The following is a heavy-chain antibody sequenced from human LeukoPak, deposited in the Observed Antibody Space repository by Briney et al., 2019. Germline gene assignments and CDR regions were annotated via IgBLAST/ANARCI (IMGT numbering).Heavy chain of an antibody. CDR3: ARPHYYDNSGYLDGAFDI. CDR1: GYSFTSYW. CDR2: IYPGDSDT. J-gene: IGHJ3*02. D-gene: IGHD3-22*01. V-gene: IGHV5-51*01. Sequence: GESLKISCKGSGYSFTSYWIGWVRQMPGKGLEWMGIIYPGDSDTRYSPSFQGQVTISADKSISTAYLQWSSLKASDTAMYYCARPHYYDNSGYLDGAFDIWGQGTMVTVSS.